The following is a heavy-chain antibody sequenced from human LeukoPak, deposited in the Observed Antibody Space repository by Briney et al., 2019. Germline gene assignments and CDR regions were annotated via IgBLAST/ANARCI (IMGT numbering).Heavy chain of an antibody. CDR2: ISAYNGNT. J-gene: IGHJ4*02. D-gene: IGHD3-10*01. CDR3: ARGLRLKGPVGAKTDY. CDR1: GYTFTSYG. Sequence: ASVKVSCKASGYTFTSYGISWVRQAPGQGLEWMGWISAYNGNTNYAQKLQGRVTMTTDTSTSTAYMELRSLRSDDTAVYYCARGLRLKGPVGAKTDYWGQGTLVTVSS. V-gene: IGHV1-18*01.